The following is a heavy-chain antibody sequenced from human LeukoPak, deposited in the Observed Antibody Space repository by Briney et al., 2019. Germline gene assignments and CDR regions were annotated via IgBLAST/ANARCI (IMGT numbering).Heavy chain of an antibody. J-gene: IGHJ6*02. Sequence: GGSLRLSCAASGFAFQVFDMHWVRQAPGKGLEWVSLINSVGTKTYYADSVRGRFTVSRDNSKNSLYLQMDRLRTEDTALYYCATWAFYHGLDVWGQGSTVTISS. CDR1: GFAFQVFD. CDR2: INSVGTKT. V-gene: IGHV3-43*02. D-gene: IGHD1-26*01. CDR3: ATWAFYHGLDV.